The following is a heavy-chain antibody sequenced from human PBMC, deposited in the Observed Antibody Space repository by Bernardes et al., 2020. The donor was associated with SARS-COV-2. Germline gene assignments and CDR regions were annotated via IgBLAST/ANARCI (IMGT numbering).Heavy chain of an antibody. CDR2: IKAGNGRT. J-gene: IGHJ4*02. CDR3: TRGFYYNSSGGYWEGFDN. CDR1: GYTFSTYA. Sequence: ASVKVSCKASGYTFSTYAIHWVRQAPGQSLEWMGWIKAGNGRTLYSQKLQDRVTITQDTSATIVYMELSSLRSEDTAVYYCTRGFYYNSSGGYWEGFDNWGQGTLVTVSS. V-gene: IGHV1-3*01. D-gene: IGHD3-22*01.